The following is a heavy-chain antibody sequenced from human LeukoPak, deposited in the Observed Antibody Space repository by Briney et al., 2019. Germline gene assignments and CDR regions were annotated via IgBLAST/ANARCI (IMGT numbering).Heavy chain of an antibody. CDR3: ARETEDGSSGYYSDY. D-gene: IGHD3-22*01. V-gene: IGHV3-33*01. CDR2: IWYDGSNK. J-gene: IGHJ4*02. CDR1: GFTFSSYG. Sequence: PGGSLRLSCAASGFTFSSYGMHWVRQAPGKGLEWVAVIWYDGSNKYYADSVKGRFTISRDNSKNTLYLQMNSLRAEDTAVYYCARETEDGSSGYYSDYWGQGTLVTVSS.